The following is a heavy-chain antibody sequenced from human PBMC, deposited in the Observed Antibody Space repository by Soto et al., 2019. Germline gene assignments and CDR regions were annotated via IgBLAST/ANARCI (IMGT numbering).Heavy chain of an antibody. CDR3: ARDLRDYYGSGSYELTNWFDP. D-gene: IGHD3-10*01. CDR1: GGSISSGGYY. Sequence: PSETLSLTCTVSGGSISSGGYYWSWIRQHPGKGLEWIGYIYYSGSTYYNPSLKSRVTISVDTSKNQFSLKLTSVTAADTAVYYCARDLRDYYGSGSYELTNWFDPWGQGTLVTVSS. V-gene: IGHV4-31*03. J-gene: IGHJ5*02. CDR2: IYYSGST.